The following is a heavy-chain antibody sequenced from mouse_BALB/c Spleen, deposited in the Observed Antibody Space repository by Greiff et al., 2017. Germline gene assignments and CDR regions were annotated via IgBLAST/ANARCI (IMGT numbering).Heavy chain of an antibody. CDR2: IYPGGGYT. V-gene: IGHV1-63*02. CDR3: ARGYGNYGGDY. J-gene: IGHJ2*01. CDR1: GYTFTNYW. D-gene: IGHD2-10*02. Sequence: VQLQQSGPELVKPGASVKISCKASGYTFTNYWLGWVKQRPGHGLEWIGDIYPGGGYTNYNEKFKGKATLTADTSSSTAYMQLSSLTSEDSAVYFCARGYGNYGGDYWGQGTTLTVSS.